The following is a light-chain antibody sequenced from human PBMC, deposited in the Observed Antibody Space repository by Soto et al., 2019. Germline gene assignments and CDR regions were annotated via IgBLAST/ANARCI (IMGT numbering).Light chain of an antibody. J-gene: IGKJ3*01. CDR2: DAT. Sequence: DIQMTQSPSSLSASVGDRVTITCQASQDIANYVNWYQQKPGKAPKLLIYDATTLATGVPSRFSGRVSGTDFTFTISSLQPEDVATYYCQQYDNLPTFGPGTKVDIK. V-gene: IGKV1-33*01. CDR3: QQYDNLPT. CDR1: QDIANY.